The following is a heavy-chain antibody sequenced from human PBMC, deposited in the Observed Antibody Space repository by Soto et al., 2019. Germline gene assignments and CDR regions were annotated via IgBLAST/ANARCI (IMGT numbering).Heavy chain of an antibody. CDR2: IFSNDEK. D-gene: IGHD3-22*01. J-gene: IGHJ4*02. V-gene: IGHV2-26*01. CDR3: ARIRYYYDSSGYAPDY. Sequence: QVTLKESGPVLVNPTETLTLTCTVSGFSLSNSRMGVSWIRQPPGKALEWLAHIFSNDEKSYRTSLKSRLTISKDTSKSQVVLTMTNMDPVDTATYFCARIRYYYDSSGYAPDYWGQGTLVTVSS. CDR1: GFSLSNSRMG.